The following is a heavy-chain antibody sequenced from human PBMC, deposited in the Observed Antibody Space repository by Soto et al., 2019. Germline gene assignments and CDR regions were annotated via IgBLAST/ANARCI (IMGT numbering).Heavy chain of an antibody. CDR2: IKSKADGGTT. D-gene: IGHD3-22*01. J-gene: IGHJ4*02. CDR1: GFGFTFPNVW. V-gene: IGHV3-15*01. CDR3: TTDDRGGFRTFDY. Sequence: EVQLAEAGGGLAKPGGSLRLSCTASGFGFTFPNVWTPWVRQAPGKGREWVGHIKSKADGGTTDWATPLKGRFSISRDDSKNNVYLQMNSLKTEDTARYYCTTDDRGGFRTFDYWGPGTLVTVSA.